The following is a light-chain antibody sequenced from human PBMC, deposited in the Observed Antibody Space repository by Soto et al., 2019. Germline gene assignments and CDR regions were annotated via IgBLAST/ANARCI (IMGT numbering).Light chain of an antibody. J-gene: IGLJ3*02. Sequence: QSVLTQPPSASGTPGQRVTISCSGSSSNIGSNTVNWYQQLPGTAPKHLIFSNNQRPSGVPDRFSGSKSGTSASLAISGLQPEDEADYYXXAWDDSLSWVFGGGTKLTVL. CDR3: XAWDDSLSWV. CDR1: SSNIGSNT. CDR2: SNN. V-gene: IGLV1-44*01.